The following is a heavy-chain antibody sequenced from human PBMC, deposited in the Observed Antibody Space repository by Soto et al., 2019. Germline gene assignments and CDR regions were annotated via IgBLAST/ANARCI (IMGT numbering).Heavy chain of an antibody. J-gene: IGHJ4*02. V-gene: IGHV1-18*04. CDR3: ARDHDILTGYSPVDY. CDR2: ISAYNGNT. CDR1: GYTFTSYG. Sequence: XSVKVSCKASGYTFTSYGISWVRQAPGQGLEWMGWISAYNGNTNYSQKLQGRVTMTTDTSTSTAYMELRSLRSDDTAVYYCARDHDILTGYSPVDYWGQGTLVTVSS. D-gene: IGHD3-9*01.